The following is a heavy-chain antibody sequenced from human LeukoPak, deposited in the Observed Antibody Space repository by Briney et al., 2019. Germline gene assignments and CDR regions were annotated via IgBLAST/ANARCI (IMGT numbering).Heavy chain of an antibody. CDR3: ARDSGPPGAFDI. V-gene: IGHV4-30-4*08. D-gene: IGHD7-27*01. CDR2: IYYSGST. J-gene: IGHJ3*02. Sequence: SETLSLTCTVSGGSLSSGDYYWSWIRQPPGKGLEWIGYIYYSGSTYYNPSLKSRVTISVDTSKNQFSLKLSSVTAADTAVYYCARDSGPPGAFDIWGQGTMVTVSS. CDR1: GGSLSSGDYY.